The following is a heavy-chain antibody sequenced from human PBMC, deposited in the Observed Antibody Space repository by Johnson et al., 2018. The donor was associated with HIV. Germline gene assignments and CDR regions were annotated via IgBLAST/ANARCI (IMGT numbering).Heavy chain of an antibody. CDR3: ARERFLEWFGAFDI. J-gene: IGHJ3*02. CDR2: IREDGSDK. V-gene: IGHV3-7*05. D-gene: IGHD3-3*01. CDR1: GFIFSSYW. Sequence: VQLVESGGGLVQPGGSLRLSCAASGFIFSSYWMTWVRQAPGKGLEWLANIREDGSDKYYAGSVKGRFTISRDNAKNSLYLQMNSLRAEDTAVYYCARERFLEWFGAFDIWGQGTMVTVSS.